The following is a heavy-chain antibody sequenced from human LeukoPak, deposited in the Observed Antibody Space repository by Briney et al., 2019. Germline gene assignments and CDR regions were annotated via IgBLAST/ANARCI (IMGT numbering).Heavy chain of an antibody. J-gene: IGHJ5*02. V-gene: IGHV4-34*01. D-gene: IGHD3-22*01. CDR2: INHSGST. CDR3: ARVYHYYDSSGLYP. Sequence: SETLSLTCTVSGDSIGTYSWNWIRQPPGKGLEWIGEINHSGSTNYNPSLKSRVTISVDTSKNQFSLKLSSVTAADTAVYYCARVYHYYDSSGLYPWGQGTLVTVSS. CDR1: GDSIGTYS.